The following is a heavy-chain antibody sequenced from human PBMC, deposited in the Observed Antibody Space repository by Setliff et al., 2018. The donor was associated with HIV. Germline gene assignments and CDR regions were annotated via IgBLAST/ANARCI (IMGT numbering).Heavy chain of an antibody. CDR3: ARKHKVSLGRGIVVLWGFDP. D-gene: IGHD3-10*01. J-gene: IGHJ5*02. CDR2: MNPNSGNS. CDR1: GCNFINND. Sequence: GASVKVSCKASGCNFINNDINWVRQATGQGLEWMGWMNPNSGNSGYAQKFQGRVTMTRSTSFSTAYMELSNLTSEDTAIYYCARKHKVSLGRGIVVLWGFDPWGQGTLVTVS. V-gene: IGHV1-8*02.